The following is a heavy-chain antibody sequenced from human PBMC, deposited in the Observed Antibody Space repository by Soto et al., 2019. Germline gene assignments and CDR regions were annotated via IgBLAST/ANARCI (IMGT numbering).Heavy chain of an antibody. CDR3: ARELPQRQGRNMDV. V-gene: IGHV4-31*03. Sequence: SETLSLTCTVTGGSMTTGDQYWTWIRHRPGEGLEWFGYINHRGSLYYNPSLESRVSMSVDTSKNQFSPNLSSVTAADTAVYYCARELPQRQGRNMDVWGQGTTVTVSS. CDR1: GGSMTTGDQY. D-gene: IGHD1-1*01. J-gene: IGHJ6*02. CDR2: INHRGSL.